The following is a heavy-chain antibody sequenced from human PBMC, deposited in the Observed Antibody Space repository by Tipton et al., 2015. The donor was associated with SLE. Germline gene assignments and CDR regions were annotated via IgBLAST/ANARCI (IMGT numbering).Heavy chain of an antibody. V-gene: IGHV1-18*01. CDR2: ISAYNGNT. CDR1: GYTFTSYG. J-gene: IGHJ4*02. Sequence: QLVQSGAEVKKPGASVKVSCKASGYTFTSYGISWVRQAPGQGLEWMGWISAYNGNTNYAQKLQGRVTMTTDTSTSTAYMELRSLRSDDTAVYYCATLIVPDYSSGWPFDYWGQGTLVTVSS. D-gene: IGHD6-19*01. CDR3: ATLIVPDYSSGWPFDY.